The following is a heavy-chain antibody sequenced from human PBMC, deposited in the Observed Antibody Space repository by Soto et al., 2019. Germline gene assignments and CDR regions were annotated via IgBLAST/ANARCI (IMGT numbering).Heavy chain of an antibody. D-gene: IGHD1-26*01. CDR3: AREPGEQIGFFRYFDL. CDR2: IYYSGST. J-gene: IGHJ2*01. Sequence: QVQLQESGPGLVKPSETLSLTCTVSGGSISSYYWSWIRQPPGKGLEWIGYIYYSGSTNYNPSLKSRVTISVDTSKNQFSLKLSSVTAADTAVYYCAREPGEQIGFFRYFDLWGRGTLVTVSS. V-gene: IGHV4-59*01. CDR1: GGSISSYY.